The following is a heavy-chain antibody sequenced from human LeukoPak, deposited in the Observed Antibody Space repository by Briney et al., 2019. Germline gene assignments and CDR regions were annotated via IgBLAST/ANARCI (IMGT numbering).Heavy chain of an antibody. CDR2: ITGSGDRT. V-gene: IGHV3-23*01. Sequence: GGSLRLSCAASGFTFSSYGMSWVRQAPGKGLEWVSAITGSGDRTFYADSVQGRFTISRDNSKNTMSLQMNSLRAEDTAVYYCAKDRVYYFDSSGYSCDYWGQGSLVTVSS. CDR1: GFTFSSYG. D-gene: IGHD3-22*01. CDR3: AKDRVYYFDSSGYSCDY. J-gene: IGHJ4*02.